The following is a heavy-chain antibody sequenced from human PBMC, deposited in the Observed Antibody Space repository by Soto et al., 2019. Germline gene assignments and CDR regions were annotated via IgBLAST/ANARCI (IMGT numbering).Heavy chain of an antibody. CDR2: ISGSGGST. J-gene: IGHJ4*02. D-gene: IGHD6-19*01. V-gene: IGHV3-23*01. CDR1: GFIFVSYA. Sequence: GGSLRLSCAASGFIFVSYAMSWVRQAPGKGLEWVSAISGSGGSTYYADSVKGRFTISRDNSKNTLYLQMNSLRAEDTAVYYCAKDRQWLVRGFFGYWGQGTLVTVSS. CDR3: AKDRQWLVRGFFGY.